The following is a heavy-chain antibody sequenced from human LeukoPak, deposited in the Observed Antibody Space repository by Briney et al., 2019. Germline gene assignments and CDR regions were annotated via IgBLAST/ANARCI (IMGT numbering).Heavy chain of an antibody. D-gene: IGHD6-19*01. CDR2: INPNSGGT. V-gene: IGHV1-2*02. CDR3: ARGKQWLVGYFDY. Sequence: ASVKVSCKASGGTFSSYAISWVRQAPGQGLEWMGWINPNSGGTNYAQKFQGRVTMTRDTSISTAYMELSRLRSDDTAVYYCARGKQWLVGYFDYWGQGTLVTVSS. J-gene: IGHJ4*02. CDR1: GGTFSSYA.